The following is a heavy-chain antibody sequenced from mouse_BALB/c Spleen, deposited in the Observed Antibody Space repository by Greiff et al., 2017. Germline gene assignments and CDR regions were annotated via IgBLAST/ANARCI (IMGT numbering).Heavy chain of an antibody. Sequence: DVKLQESGAELVKPGASVKLSCTASGFNIKDTYMHWVKQRPEQGLEWIGRIDPANGNTKYDPKFQGKATITADTSSNTAYLQLSSLTSEDTAVYYCALGAYAMDYWGQGTSVTVSS. CDR2: IDPANGNT. CDR3: ALGAYAMDY. CDR1: GFNIKDTY. D-gene: IGHD4-1*01. J-gene: IGHJ4*01. V-gene: IGHV14-3*02.